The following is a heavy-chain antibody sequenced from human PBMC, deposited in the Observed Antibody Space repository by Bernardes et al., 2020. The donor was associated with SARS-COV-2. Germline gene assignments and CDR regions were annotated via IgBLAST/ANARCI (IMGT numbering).Heavy chain of an antibody. V-gene: IGHV3-23*01. CDR1: GFSFSSFA. CDR2: IIENGVDT. CDR3: AKDYRPKPYCGDECYPIDY. D-gene: IGHD2-21*01. J-gene: IGHJ4*02. Sequence: VGSLILSCVASGFSFSSFAMSWFRQAPGQGLEWVAGIIENGVDTYYADSVRGRFTISRANFKNTLYLQMDSLRVEDTAIYFCAKDYRPKPYCGDECYPIDYWGQGTLVTVSA.